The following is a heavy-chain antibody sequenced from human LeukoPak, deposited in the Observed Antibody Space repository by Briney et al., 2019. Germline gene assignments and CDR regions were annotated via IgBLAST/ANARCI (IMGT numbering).Heavy chain of an antibody. CDR3: ARGSEDYYDSSGFLS. V-gene: IGHV1-8*02. CDR1: GYTFTSYG. D-gene: IGHD3-22*01. J-gene: IGHJ4*02. CDR2: MNPNSGNT. Sequence: GASVKVSCKASGYTFTSYGINWVRQATGQGLEWMGWMNPNSGNTGYAQKFQGRVTMTRNTSISTAYMELSSLRSEDTAVYYCARGSEDYYDSSGFLSWGQGTLVTVSS.